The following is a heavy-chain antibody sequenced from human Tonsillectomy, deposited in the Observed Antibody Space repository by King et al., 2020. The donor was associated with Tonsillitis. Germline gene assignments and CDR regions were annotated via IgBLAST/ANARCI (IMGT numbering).Heavy chain of an antibody. V-gene: IGHV3-33*05. CDR2: ISYDGSNK. Sequence: QLVQSGGGVVQPGRSLRLSCAASGFSFSSYGMHWVRQAPGKGLEWVAVISYDGSNKYYGDSVKGRFTISRDNSKNTLYLQMNSLRAEDTAVYYCATATPYYDYVWGRQNFDYWGQGTLVTVSS. CDR1: GFSFSSYG. CDR3: ATATPYYDYVWGRQNFDY. J-gene: IGHJ4*02. D-gene: IGHD3-16*01.